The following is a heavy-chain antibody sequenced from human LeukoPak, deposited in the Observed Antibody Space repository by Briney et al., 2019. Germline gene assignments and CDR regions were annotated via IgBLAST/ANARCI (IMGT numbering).Heavy chain of an antibody. CDR2: IYYSGST. Sequence: PSETLFLTCTVSGGSISSSSYYWGWIRQPPGKGLEWIGSIYYSGSTYYNPSLKSRVTISVDTSKNQFSLKLSSVTAADTAVYYCATQSKEYDFWSGYSISTVFDPWGQGTLVTVSS. J-gene: IGHJ5*02. CDR1: GGSISSSSYY. V-gene: IGHV4-39*07. D-gene: IGHD3-3*01. CDR3: ATQSKEYDFWSGYSISTVFDP.